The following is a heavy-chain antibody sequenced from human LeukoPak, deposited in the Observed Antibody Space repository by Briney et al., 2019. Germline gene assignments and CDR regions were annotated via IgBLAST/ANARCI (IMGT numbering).Heavy chain of an antibody. CDR3: AKDALVNIVVVLAANS. D-gene: IGHD2-2*01. V-gene: IGHV3-23*01. J-gene: IGHJ4*02. CDR2: ISGSGGST. Sequence: GGSLRLSCAASGFTFSSYAMSWLRQAPGKGLEWVSAISGSGGSTYCADSVKGRFTISRDNSKNTLYLQMISLRAEDTAVYYCAKDALVNIVVVLAANSWGQGTLVTVSS. CDR1: GFTFSSYA.